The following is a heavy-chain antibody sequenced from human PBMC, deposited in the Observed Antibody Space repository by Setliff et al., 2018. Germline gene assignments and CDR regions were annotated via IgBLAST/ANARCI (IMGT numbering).Heavy chain of an antibody. Sequence: SETLSLTCTVCGDSIYNQFWSWVRQPPGKGLQWIGYIYSTGSTNYNPSLKSRVTISIDTSKNQFSLNLYSVTAADTAVYYCARAFDSSGYYGESHTHYFDNWGQGTLVTVSS. J-gene: IGHJ4*02. CDR2: IYSTGST. CDR3: ARAFDSSGYYGESHTHYFDN. D-gene: IGHD3-22*01. CDR1: GDSIYNQF. V-gene: IGHV4-4*08.